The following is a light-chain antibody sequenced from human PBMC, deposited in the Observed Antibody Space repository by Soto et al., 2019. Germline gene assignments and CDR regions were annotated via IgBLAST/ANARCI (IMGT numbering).Light chain of an antibody. CDR3: AAWDDSLKAV. J-gene: IGLJ2*01. V-gene: IGLV1-44*01. CDR2: SNN. CDR1: SSNIGSNT. Sequence: QLVLTQPPSASGTPGQRVTISCSGSSSNIGSNTVNWYQQLPGTAPKLLIYSNNQRPSGVPDRFSASKSGTSASLAISGLQSEDEADYHCAAWDDSLKAVFGGGTKLTVL.